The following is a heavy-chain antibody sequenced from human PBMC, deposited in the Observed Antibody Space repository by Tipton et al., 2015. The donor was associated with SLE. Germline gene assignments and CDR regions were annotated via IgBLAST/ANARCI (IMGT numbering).Heavy chain of an antibody. CDR3: ARDIAAAGRDAFDI. D-gene: IGHD6-13*01. CDR2: IWYDGSNK. CDR1: GFTFSSYG. V-gene: IGHV3-33*01. J-gene: IGHJ3*02. Sequence: SLRLSCAASGFTFSSYGMHWVRQAPGKGLGWVAVIWYDGSNKYYADSVKGRFTISRDNSKNTLYLQMNSLRAEDTAVYYCARDIAAAGRDAFDIWGQGTMVTVSS.